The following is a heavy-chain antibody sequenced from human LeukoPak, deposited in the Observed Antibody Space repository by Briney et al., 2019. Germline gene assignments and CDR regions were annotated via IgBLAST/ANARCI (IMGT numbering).Heavy chain of an antibody. J-gene: IGHJ4*02. V-gene: IGHV3-23*01. CDR2: ISGSGGST. D-gene: IGHD6-6*01. Sequence: PGGSLRLSCAASGFTLSSYAMSWVRQAPGKGLEWVSAISGSGGSTYYADSVKGRFTISRDNSKNTLYLQMNSLRAEDTAVYYCAKDPPRVRVSSSATPHYWGQGTLVTVSS. CDR3: AKDPPRVRVSSSATPHY. CDR1: GFTLSSYA.